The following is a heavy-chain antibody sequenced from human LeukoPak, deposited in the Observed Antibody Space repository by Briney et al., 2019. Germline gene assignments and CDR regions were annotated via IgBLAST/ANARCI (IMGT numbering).Heavy chain of an antibody. Sequence: SETLSLTCTVSGVSINNYYWSWIRQPPGKGLEWVGNIFSRGTTNYNPSLKSRVTISVDMSKNQFSLKLSSVTAADTAVYYCARGVPIVVVGDAFDIWGQGTMVTVS. CDR1: GVSINNYY. CDR3: ARGVPIVVVGDAFDI. V-gene: IGHV4-59*12. D-gene: IGHD3-22*01. CDR2: IFSRGTT. J-gene: IGHJ3*02.